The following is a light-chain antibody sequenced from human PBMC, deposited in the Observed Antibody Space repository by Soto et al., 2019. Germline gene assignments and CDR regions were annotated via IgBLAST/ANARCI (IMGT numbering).Light chain of an antibody. V-gene: IGLV2-14*01. CDR2: DVS. Sequence: QSALTQPASVSGSPGQSITISCTGTSSDVGGYNYVSWYQQHPGKAPKLMIYDVSNRPSGVSNRFSGSKSGNTASLTISGLQAEEEAEYYFSSYTSSSTLVVFGGGTKLTVL. CDR1: SSDVGGYNY. J-gene: IGLJ2*01. CDR3: SSYTSSSTLVV.